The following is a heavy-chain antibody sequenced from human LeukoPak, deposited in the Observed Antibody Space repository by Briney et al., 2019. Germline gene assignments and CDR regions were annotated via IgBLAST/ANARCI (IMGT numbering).Heavy chain of an antibody. Sequence: ASVKVSCKASGSAFTNNYVHRVRQAPGQGLEWMGIINPSGFATIYAPKFQGRVTMTRDTSTSTAYMELNSLRSEDTAVYYCARDLPTGFGSTAYWGQGTLVTVSS. D-gene: IGHD3-16*01. CDR1: GSAFTNNY. CDR3: ARDLPTGFGSTAY. CDR2: INPSGFAT. J-gene: IGHJ4*02. V-gene: IGHV1-46*01.